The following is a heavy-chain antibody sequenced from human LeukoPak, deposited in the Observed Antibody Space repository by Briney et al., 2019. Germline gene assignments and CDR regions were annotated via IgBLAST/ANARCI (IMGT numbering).Heavy chain of an antibody. J-gene: IGHJ4*02. CDR1: GFTFSSYA. V-gene: IGHV3-23*01. D-gene: IGHD5-18*01. CDR3: AKFTSRGYNYGGLDY. CDR2: ISASGGYT. Sequence: AGGSLRLSCAVSGFTFSSYALSWVRQAPGKGLEWVSGISASGGYTYYADSVKGRFTISRDNSKKTLYLQMNSLRADDTAVYYCAKFTSRGYNYGGLDYWGQGTLVTVSS.